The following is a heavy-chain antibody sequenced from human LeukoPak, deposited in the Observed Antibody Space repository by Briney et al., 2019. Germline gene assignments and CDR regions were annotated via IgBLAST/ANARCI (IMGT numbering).Heavy chain of an antibody. V-gene: IGHV4-4*02. CDR1: GVSISSSNW. D-gene: IGHD6-13*01. J-gene: IGHJ5*02. CDR2: IYHSGST. CDR3: ARLVVAAAGTNWFDP. Sequence: SETLSLTCAVSGVSISSSNWWSWVRQPPGKGLEWIGEIYHSGSTNYNPSLKSRVTISVDKSKNQFSLKLSSVTAADTAVYYCARLVVAAAGTNWFDPWGQGALVTVSS.